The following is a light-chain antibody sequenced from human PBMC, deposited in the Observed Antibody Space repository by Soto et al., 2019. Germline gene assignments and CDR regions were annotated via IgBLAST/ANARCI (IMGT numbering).Light chain of an antibody. V-gene: IGKV3-11*01. CDR3: HQRQSWPRT. J-gene: IGKJ1*01. CDR2: QTS. CDR1: QYINTR. Sequence: EIVLTQSLATLSSFPGNRVTLSCRASQYINTRLAWYQHRPGQAPRLLIYQTSIRAAGIPARFSASESGTDFTLTISDVQPEDFALYYCHQRQSWPRTFGQGTKVDIK.